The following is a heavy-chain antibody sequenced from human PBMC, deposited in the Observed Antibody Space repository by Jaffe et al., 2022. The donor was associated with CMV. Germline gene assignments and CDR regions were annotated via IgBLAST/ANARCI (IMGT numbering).Heavy chain of an antibody. CDR3: AKDKGQVSYMDV. J-gene: IGHJ6*03. V-gene: IGHV3-43*01. CDR1: GFTFDDYT. CDR2: ISWDGGST. Sequence: EVQLVESGGVVVQPGGSLRLSCAASGFTFDDYTMHWVRQAPGKGLEWVSLISWDGGSTYYADSVKGRFTISRDNSKNSLYLQMNSLRTEDTALYYCAKDKGQVSYMDVWGKGTTVTVSS.